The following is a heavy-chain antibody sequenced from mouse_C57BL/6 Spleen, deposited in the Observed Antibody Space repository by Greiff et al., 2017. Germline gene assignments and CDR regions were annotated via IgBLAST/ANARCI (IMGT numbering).Heavy chain of an antibody. CDR1: GYTFTDYY. D-gene: IGHD1-1*01. CDR2: IFPGSGST. V-gene: IGHV1-75*01. J-gene: IGHJ4*01. Sequence: VQLQQSGPELVKPGASVKISCKASGYTFTDYYINWVKQRPGQGLEWIGWIFPGSGSTYYNEKFKGKATLTVDKSSSTAYMLLSSLTSEDSAVYFCARWALFITTVEEAMDYWGQGTSVTVSS. CDR3: ARWALFITTVEEAMDY.